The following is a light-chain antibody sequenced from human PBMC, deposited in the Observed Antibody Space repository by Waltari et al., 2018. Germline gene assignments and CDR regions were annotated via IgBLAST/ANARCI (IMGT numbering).Light chain of an antibody. Sequence: QSVLTQPPSASGTPGQRVTISCSGSYSNLGHNSVNWYQQVPGPAPKLLIYNNERRPSGVPDRFAGSKSGTSASLAISGLQSEDEADYYCAALDDSLNGVFGGGTKLTVL. CDR1: YSNLGHNS. V-gene: IGLV1-44*01. CDR3: AALDDSLNGV. J-gene: IGLJ3*02. CDR2: NNE.